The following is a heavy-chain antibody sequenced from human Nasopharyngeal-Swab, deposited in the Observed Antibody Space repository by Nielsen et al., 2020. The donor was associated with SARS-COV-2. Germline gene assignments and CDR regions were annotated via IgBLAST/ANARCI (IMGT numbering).Heavy chain of an antibody. D-gene: IGHD1-26*01. Sequence: GESLKISCAASGFTFSSYGMRWVRQAPGKGLEWLAVISSGGGRTYHAESVKGRLTISRDNSKNTVYLQLDSLRSEDTAVYYCAKLGGSYYFEHNDSFDIWGQWTMVTVSS. J-gene: IGHJ3*02. CDR3: AKLGGSYYFEHNDSFDI. CDR1: GFTFSSYG. CDR2: ISSGGGRT. V-gene: IGHV3-30*18.